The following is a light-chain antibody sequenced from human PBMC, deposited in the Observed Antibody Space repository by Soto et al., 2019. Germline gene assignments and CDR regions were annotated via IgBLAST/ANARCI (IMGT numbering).Light chain of an antibody. CDR3: QHMRT. Sequence: DIQMTQSPSFVSASVGDRVTISCRASQDISNWLVWYQQKPGKAPKFLIYDASTLESGVPSRFSGSGFGTEFSLTISSLQPDDFGSYYCQHMRTFGQGTKVDIK. CDR1: QDISNW. V-gene: IGKV1-12*01. J-gene: IGKJ1*01. CDR2: DAS.